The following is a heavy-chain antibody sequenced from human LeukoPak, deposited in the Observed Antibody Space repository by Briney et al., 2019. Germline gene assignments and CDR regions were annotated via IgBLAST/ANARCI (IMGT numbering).Heavy chain of an antibody. D-gene: IGHD3-22*01. J-gene: IGHJ4*02. CDR2: INPSGGST. CDR1: GYTFTSYY. CDR3: AKVSRDTSGYAPFDY. Sequence: ASVKVSCKASGYTFTSYYMHWVRQAPGQGLEWMGIINPSGGSTSYAQKFQGRVTITRNTSITTAYMELSSLRSEDTAVYYCAKVSRDTSGYAPFDYWGQGTLVTVSS. V-gene: IGHV1-46*01.